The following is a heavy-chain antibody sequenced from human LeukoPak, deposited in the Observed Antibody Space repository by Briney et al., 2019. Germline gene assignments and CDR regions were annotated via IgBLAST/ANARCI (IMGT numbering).Heavy chain of an antibody. CDR2: IYTSGST. V-gene: IGHV4-61*02. J-gene: IGHJ4*02. D-gene: IGHD3-22*01. CDR3: ARVALELGYDSSAHIDY. CDR1: GGSISSGSYY. Sequence: SQTLSLTCTVSGGSISSGSYYWSWIRQPAGKGLEWIGRIYTSGSTNYNPSLKSRVTISVDTSKNQFSLKLSSVTAADTAVYYCARVALELGYDSSAHIDYWGQGTLVTVSS.